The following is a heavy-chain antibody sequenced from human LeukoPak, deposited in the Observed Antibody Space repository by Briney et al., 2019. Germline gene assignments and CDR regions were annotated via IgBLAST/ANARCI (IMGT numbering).Heavy chain of an antibody. CDR3: AKAADSSSWYEGRYYYYGMDV. V-gene: IGHV3-23*01. Sequence: GGSLRLSCAASGFTFSSYAMSWVRQAPGKGLEWVSAISGSGGSTYYADSVKGRFTISRDNSKNTLYLQMNSLRAEDTAVYYCAKAADSSSWYEGRYYYYGMDVWGQGTTVTVSS. CDR1: GFTFSSYA. CDR2: ISGSGGST. J-gene: IGHJ6*02. D-gene: IGHD6-13*01.